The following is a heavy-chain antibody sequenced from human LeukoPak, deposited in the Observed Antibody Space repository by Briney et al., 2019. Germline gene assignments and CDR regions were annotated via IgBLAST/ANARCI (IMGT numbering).Heavy chain of an antibody. Sequence: PGGSLRLSCAASGSTFSSHSMNWVRQAPGKGLEWVSYISSSSSTIYYADSVKGRFTISRDNAKNSLYLQMNSLRAEDTAVYCCARGAYYYEDWGQGTLVTVSS. J-gene: IGHJ4*02. CDR3: ARGAYYYED. CDR2: ISSSSSTI. CDR1: GSTFSSHS. D-gene: IGHD3-22*01. V-gene: IGHV3-48*01.